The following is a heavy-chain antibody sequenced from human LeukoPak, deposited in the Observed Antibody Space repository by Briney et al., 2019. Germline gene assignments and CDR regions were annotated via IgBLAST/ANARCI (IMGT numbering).Heavy chain of an antibody. D-gene: IGHD3-22*01. CDR1: RFTFSSYS. CDR2: ISSSSYI. V-gene: IGHV3-21*04. CDR3: ARVGDSSGYWYYYYYYYMDV. Sequence: PGGSLRLSCAASRFTFSSYSMNWVRQAPGKGLEWVSSISSSSYIYYADSVKGRFTISRDNAKNSLYLQMNSLRAEDTALYYCARVGDSSGYWYYYYYYYMDVWGKGTTVTVSS. J-gene: IGHJ6*03.